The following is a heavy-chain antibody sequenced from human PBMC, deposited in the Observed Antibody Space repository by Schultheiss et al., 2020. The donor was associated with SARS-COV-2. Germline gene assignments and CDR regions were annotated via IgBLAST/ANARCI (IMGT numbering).Heavy chain of an antibody. Sequence: GESLKISCKASGGTFSSYGISWVRQAPGQGLEWMGWISAYNGNTNYAQKLQGRVTMTTDTSTSTAYMELRSLRSDDTAVYYCARVRQESYYYYSMDVWGQGTTVTVSS. CDR2: ISAYNGNT. V-gene: IGHV1-18*01. J-gene: IGHJ6*02. CDR3: ARVRQESYYYYSMDV. CDR1: GGTFSSYG.